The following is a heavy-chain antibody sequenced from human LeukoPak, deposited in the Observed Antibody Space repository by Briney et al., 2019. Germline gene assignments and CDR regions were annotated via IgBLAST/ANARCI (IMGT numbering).Heavy chain of an antibody. J-gene: IGHJ4*02. V-gene: IGHV1-2*02. CDR3: ARDVTDIVVVPAAIGEYRYYFDY. CDR2: INPNSGGT. CDR1: GYTFTGYY. Sequence: ASVKVSCKASGYTFTGYYMHWVRQAPGQGLEWMGWINPNSGGTNYAQKFQGRVTMTRDTSISTAYMELSRLRSDDTAVYYCARDVTDIVVVPAAIGEYRYYFDYWGRGTLVTVSS. D-gene: IGHD2-2*02.